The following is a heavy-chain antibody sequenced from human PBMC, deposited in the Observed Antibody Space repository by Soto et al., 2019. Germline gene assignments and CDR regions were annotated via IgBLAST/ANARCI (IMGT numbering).Heavy chain of an antibody. CDR1: GGSISSYY. J-gene: IGHJ4*02. Sequence: SETLSLTCTVSGGSISSYYWSWIRQPPGKGLEWIGYIYYSGSTNYNPSLKSRVTISVDTSKDQFSLKLSSVTAADTAVYYCARGGSSSDFDYWGQGTLVTVSS. CDR3: ARGGSSSDFDY. CDR2: IYYSGST. D-gene: IGHD6-6*01. V-gene: IGHV4-59*01.